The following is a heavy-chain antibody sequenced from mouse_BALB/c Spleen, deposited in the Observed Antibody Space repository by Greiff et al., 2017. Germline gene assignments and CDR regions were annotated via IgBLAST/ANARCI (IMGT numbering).Heavy chain of an antibody. V-gene: IGHV1-5*01. D-gene: IGHD2-1*01. J-gene: IGHJ3*01. CDR2: IYPGNSDT. Sequence: EVQLQQSGTVLARPGASVKMSCKASGYTFTSYWMHWVKQRPGQGLEWIGAIYPGNSDTSYNQKFKGKAKLTAVTSTSTAYMELSSLTNEDSAVYYCTRADYGTPWFAYWGQGTLVTVSA. CDR1: GYTFTSYW. CDR3: TRADYGTPWFAY.